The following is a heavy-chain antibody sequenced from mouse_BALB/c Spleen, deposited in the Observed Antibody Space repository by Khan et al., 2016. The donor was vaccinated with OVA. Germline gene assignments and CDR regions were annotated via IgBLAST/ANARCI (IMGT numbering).Heavy chain of an antibody. D-gene: IGHD1-1*01. Sequence: EVQLQESGPGLVKPSPTVSLTCTVTGISITSGNYRWSWIRQFPGNKLEWIGNIYYSGTVTYHPSLTSRTTITRDTSKKQFFLEMNSLTAEDTANYYSARDYGSLYWFFDVWGAGTTVTVSS. CDR3: ARDYGSLYWFFDV. J-gene: IGHJ1*01. V-gene: IGHV3-5*02. CDR1: GISITSGNYR. CDR2: IYYSGTV.